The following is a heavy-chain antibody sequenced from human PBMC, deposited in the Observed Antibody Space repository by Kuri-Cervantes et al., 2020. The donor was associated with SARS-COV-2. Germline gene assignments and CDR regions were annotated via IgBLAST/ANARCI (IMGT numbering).Heavy chain of an antibody. CDR3: AREHLSVFYVFDY. Sequence: GESLKISCAASGFTFSDYYMSWIRQAPGKGLEWVSYISSSGSTIYYADSVKGRFTISRDDAKNSLYLQMNSLRAEDTAVYYCAREHLSVFYVFDYWGQGTLVTVSS. CDR1: GFTFSDYY. CDR2: ISSSGSTI. V-gene: IGHV3-11*04. J-gene: IGHJ4*02. D-gene: IGHD5/OR15-5a*01.